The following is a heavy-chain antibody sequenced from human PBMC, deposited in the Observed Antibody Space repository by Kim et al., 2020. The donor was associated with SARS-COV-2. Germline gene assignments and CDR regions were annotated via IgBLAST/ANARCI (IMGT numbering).Heavy chain of an antibody. Sequence: GESLKISCKGSGYSFTSYWIGWVRQMPGKGLEWMGIIYPGDSDTRYSPSFQGQVTISADKSISTAYLQWSSLKASDTAMYYCARRSSSWNGTNWFDPWGQGTLVTVSS. J-gene: IGHJ5*02. CDR1: GYSFTSYW. CDR3: ARRSSSWNGTNWFDP. V-gene: IGHV5-51*01. CDR2: IYPGDSDT. D-gene: IGHD6-13*01.